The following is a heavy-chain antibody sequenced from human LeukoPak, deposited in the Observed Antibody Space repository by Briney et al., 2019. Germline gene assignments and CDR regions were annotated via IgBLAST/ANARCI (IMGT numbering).Heavy chain of an antibody. CDR2: MNPNSGNT. J-gene: IGHJ4*02. Sequence: ASVKVSCKVSGYTLTELSMHWVRQATGQGLEWMGWMNPNSGNTGYAQKFQGRVTITRNTSISTAYMELSSLRSEDTAVYYCARSYYYDSSGYETIDYWGQGTLVTVSS. V-gene: IGHV1-8*03. CDR3: ARSYYYDSSGYETIDY. CDR1: GYTLTELS. D-gene: IGHD3-22*01.